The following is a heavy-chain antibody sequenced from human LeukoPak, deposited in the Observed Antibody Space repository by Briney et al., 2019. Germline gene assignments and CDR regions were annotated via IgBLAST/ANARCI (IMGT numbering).Heavy chain of an antibody. V-gene: IGHV3-74*01. D-gene: IGHD3-10*01. CDR3: ARAATSGSFYNY. CDR2: ISIDGSST. CDR1: GFTFSSYW. Sequence: GGSLRLSCAASGFTFSSYWMHWVRQAPGKGLVWVSRISIDGSSTSYADSVKGRFTISRDNAKNTLYLQMNSLRVEDAAVYYCARAATSGSFYNYWGQGTLVTVSS. J-gene: IGHJ4*02.